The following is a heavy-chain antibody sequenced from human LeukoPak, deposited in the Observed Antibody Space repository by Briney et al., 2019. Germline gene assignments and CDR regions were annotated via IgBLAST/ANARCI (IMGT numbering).Heavy chain of an antibody. Sequence: SETLSLTCTVSGGSISSYYWSWIRQPPGKGLEWIGYIYYSGSTNYNPSLKSRVTISVDTSKNQFSLKLSSVTAADTAVYYCARVSGIAALTSFGTWFDPWGQGTLVTVSS. CDR2: IYYSGST. V-gene: IGHV4-59*01. CDR1: GGSISSYY. D-gene: IGHD6-6*01. CDR3: ARVSGIAALTSFGTWFDP. J-gene: IGHJ5*02.